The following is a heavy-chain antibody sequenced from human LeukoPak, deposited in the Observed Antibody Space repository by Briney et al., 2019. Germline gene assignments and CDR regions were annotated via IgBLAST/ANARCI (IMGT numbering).Heavy chain of an antibody. J-gene: IGHJ4*02. CDR2: IKQDGSEK. D-gene: IGHD1-26*01. CDR3: ARSKVGVNPVPDY. CDR1: GFTFSSYW. Sequence: PGGSLRLSCAASGFTFSSYWMSWVRQAPGKGLEWVANIKQDGSEKYYVDSVKGRFTISRDNAKNSLYLQMNSLRVDDSAVYYCARSKVGVNPVPDYWGQGTLVTVSS. V-gene: IGHV3-7*01.